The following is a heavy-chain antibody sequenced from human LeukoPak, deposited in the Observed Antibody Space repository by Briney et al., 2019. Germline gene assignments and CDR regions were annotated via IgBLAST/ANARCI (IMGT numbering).Heavy chain of an antibody. CDR2: INHSGST. Sequence: PSETLSLTCAVYGGSFSGYYWSWIRQPPGKGLEWIGEINHSGSTNYNPSLKSRVTISVDTSKNQFSLKLSSVTAADTAVYYCARGGIAAAKIPDYWGQGTLVTVSS. CDR3: ARGGIAAAKIPDY. D-gene: IGHD6-13*01. CDR1: GGSFSGYY. J-gene: IGHJ4*02. V-gene: IGHV4-34*01.